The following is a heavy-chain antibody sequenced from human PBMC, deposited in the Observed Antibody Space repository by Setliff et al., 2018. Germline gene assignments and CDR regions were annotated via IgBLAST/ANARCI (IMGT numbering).Heavy chain of an antibody. CDR2: IYYSGST. V-gene: IGHV4-39*07. D-gene: IGHD6-19*01. CDR1: GGSISSSSYY. CDR3: ARVNQYSSVWYNYYCGMDV. J-gene: IGHJ6*02. Sequence: PSETLSLTCTVSGGSISSSSYYWGWIRQPPGKGLEWIGSIYYSGSTYYNPSLKSRVTISVDTSKDQFSLKLSSVTAADTAVYYCARVNQYSSVWYNYYCGMDVWGQGTTVTVSS.